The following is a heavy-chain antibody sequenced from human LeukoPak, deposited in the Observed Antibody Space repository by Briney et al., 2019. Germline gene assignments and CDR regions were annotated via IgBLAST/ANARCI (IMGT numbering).Heavy chain of an antibody. D-gene: IGHD1-26*01. V-gene: IGHV3-30-3*01. CDR1: GFTFSSYA. J-gene: IGHJ4*02. CDR3: ARENFSGWGPYFDY. Sequence: GGSLRLSCAASGFTFSSYAMHWVRQAPGKGLEWVAVISYDGSNKYYADSVKGRFTISRDNSKNTLYLQVNSLRAEDTAVYYCARENFSGWGPYFDYWGQGTLVTVSS. CDR2: ISYDGSNK.